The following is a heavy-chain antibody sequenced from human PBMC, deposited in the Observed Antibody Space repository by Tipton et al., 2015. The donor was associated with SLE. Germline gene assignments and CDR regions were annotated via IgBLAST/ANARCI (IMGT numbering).Heavy chain of an antibody. CDR2: IGTAGDT. V-gene: IGHV3-13*04. J-gene: IGHJ3*02. CDR3: ARVGYGDLRDAFDI. CDR1: GFTFSSYD. Sequence: GSLRLSCAASGFTFSSYDMHWVRQATGKGLEWVSAIGTAGDTYYPGSVKGRFTISRENAKNSLYLQMNSLRAGDTAVYYCARVGYGDLRDAFDIWGQGTMVTVSS. D-gene: IGHD4-17*01.